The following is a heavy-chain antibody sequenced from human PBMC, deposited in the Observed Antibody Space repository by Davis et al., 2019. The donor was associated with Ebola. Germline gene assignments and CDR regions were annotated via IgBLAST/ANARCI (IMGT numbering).Heavy chain of an antibody. J-gene: IGHJ4*02. CDR3: ARHERGGFYYFDY. CDR2: INHSGST. D-gene: IGHD5-12*01. V-gene: IGHV4-34*01. CDR1: GGSFSGYY. Sequence: SEILSLTCAVYGGSFSGYYWSWIRQPPGKGLEWIGEINHSGSTNYNPSLKSRVTISVDTSKNQFSLKLSSVTAADTAVYYCARHERGGFYYFDYWGQGTLVTVSS.